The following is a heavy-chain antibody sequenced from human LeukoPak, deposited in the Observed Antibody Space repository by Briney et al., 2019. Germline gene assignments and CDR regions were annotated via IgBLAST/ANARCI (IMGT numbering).Heavy chain of an antibody. CDR2: IYPSGST. D-gene: IGHD1-1*01. J-gene: IGHJ3*02. V-gene: IGHV4-59*12. CDR3: ASSPPRTGAFDI. Sequence: SETLSLTCTVSGASISAYYWAWIRQPPGKGLEWMGDIYPSGSTNYNPSLKSRVTISLNTSKSQFSLKLTSVTAADTAVYYCASSPPRTGAFDIWGQGTMVTVSS. CDR1: GASISAYY.